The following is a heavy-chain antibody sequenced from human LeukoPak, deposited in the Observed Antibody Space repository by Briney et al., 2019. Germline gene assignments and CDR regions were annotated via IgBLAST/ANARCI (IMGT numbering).Heavy chain of an antibody. CDR1: GFTFRSYC. V-gene: IGHV3-7*04. D-gene: IGHD4-17*01. Sequence: PGGSLRLSCAASGFTFRSYCMSGVRQAPGKGLEWVANIKQDGSEKYYVDSVKGRFTISRDNAKNSLYLQMNSLRAEDTAVYYCARNPYGDYPREDYFDYWGQGTLVTVSS. CDR2: IKQDGSEK. CDR3: ARNPYGDYPREDYFDY. J-gene: IGHJ4*02.